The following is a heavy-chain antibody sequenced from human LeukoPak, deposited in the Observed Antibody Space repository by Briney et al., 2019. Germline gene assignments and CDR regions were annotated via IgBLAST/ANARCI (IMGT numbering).Heavy chain of an antibody. CDR3: ASGGYSQITLGVDY. J-gene: IGHJ4*02. CDR1: GGSLSGHF. D-gene: IGHD5-18*01. Sequence: SETLSLTCAVYGGSLSGHFCSWIRQSPGKGLEWIGEINHSGTTNYNPSLKSRVTLSVDTSKNQFSLKLSSVTAADTAVYYCASGGYSQITLGVDYWGQGTLVTVSS. CDR2: INHSGTT. V-gene: IGHV4-34*01.